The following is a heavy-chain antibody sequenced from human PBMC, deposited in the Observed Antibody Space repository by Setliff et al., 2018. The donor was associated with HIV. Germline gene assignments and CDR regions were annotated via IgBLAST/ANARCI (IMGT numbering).Heavy chain of an antibody. D-gene: IGHD3-3*01. CDR1: GGSISRSSYY. Sequence: SETLSLTCTVSGGSISRSSYYWGWVRQPPGKGLEWIGSVYYSGTTYYNPSLTSRVTISVDTSKNQFSLKLTSFTAADTALYYCARHFSIFGVTIISNDAFDIWGRGTMVTVSS. CDR2: VYYSGTT. V-gene: IGHV4-39*01. CDR3: ARHFSIFGVTIISNDAFDI. J-gene: IGHJ3*02.